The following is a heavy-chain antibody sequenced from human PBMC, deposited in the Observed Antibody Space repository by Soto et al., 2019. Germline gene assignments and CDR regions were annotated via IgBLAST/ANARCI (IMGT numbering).Heavy chain of an antibody. J-gene: IGHJ6*02. V-gene: IGHV1-2*02. D-gene: IGHD3-3*01. CDR2: INPNSGGT. CDR3: ARTRFDFWSGYSDYYYYGMDV. Sequence: ASVKVSCKASGYIFTGYYIHWVRQAPGQGPEWMGWINPNSGGTSYAQQFQGRVTMTRDTSISTAYMELSRLRSDDTAIYYCARTRFDFWSGYSDYYYYGMDVWGQGTTVPVSS. CDR1: GYIFTGYY.